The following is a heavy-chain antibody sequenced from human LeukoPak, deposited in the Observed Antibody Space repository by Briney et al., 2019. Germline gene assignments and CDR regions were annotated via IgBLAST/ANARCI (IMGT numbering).Heavy chain of an antibody. CDR3: ARGGDGYDSSGYYYY. CDR1: GFTFRSHA. D-gene: IGHD3-22*01. J-gene: IGHJ4*02. Sequence: GGSLRLSCAASGFTFRSHAMHWVRQAQGKGLEWVAIISYDGSQKYYSDSVKGRFTISRDNSKNTLYLQMNSLRAEDTAVYYCARGGDGYDSSGYYYYWGQGTLVTVSS. CDR2: ISYDGSQK. V-gene: IGHV3-30*04.